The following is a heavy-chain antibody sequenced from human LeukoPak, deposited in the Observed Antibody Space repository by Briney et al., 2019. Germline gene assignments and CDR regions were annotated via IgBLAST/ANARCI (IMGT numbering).Heavy chain of an antibody. D-gene: IGHD3-10*01. J-gene: IGHJ4*02. CDR3: ARAYYGSGSYYQQRFDY. CDR1: GFTFSSYS. V-gene: IGHV3-21*01. CDR2: ISSSSSYI. Sequence: GGSLRLSCAASGFTFSSYSMNWVRQAPGKGLEWVSSISSSSSYIYYADSVKGRLTISRDNAKNSLYLQMNSLRAEDTAVYYCARAYYGSGSYYQQRFDYWGQGTLVTVSS.